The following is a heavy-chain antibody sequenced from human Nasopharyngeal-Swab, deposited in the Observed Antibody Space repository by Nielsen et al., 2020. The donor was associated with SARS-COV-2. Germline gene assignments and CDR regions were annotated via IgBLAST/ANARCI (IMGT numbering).Heavy chain of an antibody. J-gene: IGHJ3*02. Sequence: WIRQPPGKGLEWIGEINHSGSTNYNPSLKSRVTISVDTSKNQFSLKLGSVTAADTAVYYCARVVDCGGDCYIPNDAFDIWGQGTMVTVSS. D-gene: IGHD2-21*01. V-gene: IGHV4-34*01. CDR3: ARVVDCGGDCYIPNDAFDI. CDR2: INHSGST.